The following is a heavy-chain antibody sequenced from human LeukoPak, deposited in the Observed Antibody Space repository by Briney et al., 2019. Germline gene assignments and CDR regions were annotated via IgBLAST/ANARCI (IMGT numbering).Heavy chain of an antibody. V-gene: IGHV1-2*02. CDR2: INPNSGGT. CDR1: GYTFTGYN. Sequence: ASVKVSCKASGYTFTGYNIHWVRQAPGQGLEWMGWINPNSGGTNYAQKFQGRVTMTRDTSINTAYMEVSGLRSDDTAVYYCARDRLAAAGSGGWGQGTLVTVFS. CDR3: ARDRLAAAGSGG. D-gene: IGHD6-13*01. J-gene: IGHJ4*02.